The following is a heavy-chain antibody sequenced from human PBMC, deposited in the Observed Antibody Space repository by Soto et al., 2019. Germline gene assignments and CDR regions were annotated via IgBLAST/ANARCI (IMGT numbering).Heavy chain of an antibody. J-gene: IGHJ3*02. CDR2: INPNSGGT. CDR1: GYTFTGYY. CDR3: EICHGDQTYDTLDI. D-gene: IGHD4-17*01. Sequence: GASVKVSCKASGYTFTGYYMHWVRQAPGQGLEWMGWINPNSGGTNYAQKFQGWVTMTRDTSISTAYMELSRLRSDDTAVYYCEICHGDQTYDTLDIWGQGKMVTVPS. V-gene: IGHV1-2*04.